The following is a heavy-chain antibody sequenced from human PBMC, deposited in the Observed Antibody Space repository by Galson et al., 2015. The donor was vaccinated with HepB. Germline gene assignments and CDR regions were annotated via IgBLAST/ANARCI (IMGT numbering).Heavy chain of an antibody. V-gene: IGHV3-23*01. CDR2: ISGSGGST. D-gene: IGHD6-19*01. J-gene: IGHJ4*02. CDR3: AKDGGVGRPRGWYDY. Sequence: SLRLSCAASGFTFNSYAMHWVRQAPGKGLEWVAVISGSGGSTYYADSVKGRFTISRDNSKNTLYLQMNSLGAEDTAVYYCAKDGGVGRPRGWYDYWGQGTLVTVSS. CDR1: GFTFNSYA.